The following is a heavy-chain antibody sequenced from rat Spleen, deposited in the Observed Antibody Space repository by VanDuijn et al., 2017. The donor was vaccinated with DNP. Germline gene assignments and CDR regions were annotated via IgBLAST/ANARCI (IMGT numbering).Heavy chain of an antibody. CDR1: GFSLISYG. V-gene: IGHV2S12*01. J-gene: IGHJ3*01. D-gene: IGHD1-11*01. CDR3: TREGTALFAY. CDR2: ISNGGST. Sequence: QVQLKESGPGLVQPSQTLSLTCTVSGFSLISYGVSWVRQPPGKGLEWIAAISNGGSTYYNSALKSRLSISRDTSKNQVFLKMNSLQTEDTAFYFCTREGTALFAYWGQGTLVTVSS.